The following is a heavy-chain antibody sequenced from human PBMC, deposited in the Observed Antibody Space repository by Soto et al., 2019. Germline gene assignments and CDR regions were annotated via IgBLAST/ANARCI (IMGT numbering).Heavy chain of an antibody. CDR3: ARFTGMVNSYHYYGLDV. V-gene: IGHV4-31*03. J-gene: IGHJ6*02. D-gene: IGHD5-18*01. CDR1: GGSISSAGYY. Sequence: SETLSLTCSVSGGSISSAGYYWSWIRQHPGKGLEWIGYIHYSGSTYYNTSLESRVTISVDTSKNEFSLNLSSVTAADTAVYYCARFTGMVNSYHYYGLDVWGQGTTVTVSS. CDR2: IHYSGST.